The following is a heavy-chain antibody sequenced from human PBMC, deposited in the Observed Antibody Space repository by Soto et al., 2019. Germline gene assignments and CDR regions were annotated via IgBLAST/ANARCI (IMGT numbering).Heavy chain of an antibody. CDR3: ARNPILKGAMDV. CDR2: TDPSDSYS. J-gene: IGHJ6*02. D-gene: IGHD2-15*01. Sequence: AQSLKISCNGSGYSFRHPWLTWVRQMPGKDLVWLARTDPSDSYSNYNPSFQGHVTMSIDKSINTAYLQWTSLKASDSAMYFCARNPILKGAMDVWGQGTTVTASS. CDR1: GYSFRHPW. V-gene: IGHV5-10-1*01.